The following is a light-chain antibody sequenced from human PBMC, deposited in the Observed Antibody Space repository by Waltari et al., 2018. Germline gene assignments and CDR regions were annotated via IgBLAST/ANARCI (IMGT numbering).Light chain of an antibody. CDR2: GVT. CDR3: SSYTRSDTLV. J-gene: IGLJ3*02. CDR1: SNDVGGYDY. Sequence: QSALTQPASVSGSPGQSITISCTGTSNDVGGYDYVPWFQQHPDKAPKLMIYGVTKRPSGVSNRFFGSKAGNTASLTISGLQAEDDANYYCSSYTRSDTLVFGGGTRLTVL. V-gene: IGLV2-14*01.